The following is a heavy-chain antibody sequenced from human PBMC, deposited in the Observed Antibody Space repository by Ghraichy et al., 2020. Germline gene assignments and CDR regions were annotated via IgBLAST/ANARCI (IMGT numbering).Heavy chain of an antibody. CDR2: IYPGDSDT. J-gene: IGHJ4*02. CDR1: GYSFTTHW. Sequence: GESLNISCKGSGYSFTTHWIGWVRQMPGKGLEWMGIIYPGDSDTRYSPSFQGQVTMSADRSISTAYLQWSSLKASDTAMYYCARRDGYNSIYYFGYWGQGTLVTVSS. CDR3: ARRDGYNSIYYFGY. V-gene: IGHV5-51*01. D-gene: IGHD5-24*01.